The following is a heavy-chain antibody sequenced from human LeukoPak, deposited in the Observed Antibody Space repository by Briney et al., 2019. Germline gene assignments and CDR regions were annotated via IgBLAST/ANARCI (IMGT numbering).Heavy chain of an antibody. J-gene: IGHJ4*02. CDR1: GFTFSIYA. V-gene: IGHV3-21*01. CDR2: ISSSSTYI. CDR3: ARDLSTGGASDY. D-gene: IGHD3-16*01. Sequence: KTGGSLRLSCAASGFTFSIYALSWVRQAPGKGLEWVSTISSSSTYIYYADSVKGRITISRDNAKNSLSLQMNSLSAEDTAVYYCARDLSTGGASDYWGQGTLVTVSS.